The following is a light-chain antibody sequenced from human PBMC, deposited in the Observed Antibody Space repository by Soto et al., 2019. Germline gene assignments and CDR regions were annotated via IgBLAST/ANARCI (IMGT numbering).Light chain of an antibody. CDR3: QEGSNWPPVAH. V-gene: IGKV3-11*01. Sequence: EIVLTQSPATLSLSPGERATLSCRASQSVSSYLAWYQQKPGQAPRLLIYDASNRATGIPARFSGSGSGTDFPLPHRSLKPENFAVYFGQEGSNWPPVAHFRRGTKGGIK. J-gene: IGKJ1*01. CDR1: QSVSSY. CDR2: DAS.